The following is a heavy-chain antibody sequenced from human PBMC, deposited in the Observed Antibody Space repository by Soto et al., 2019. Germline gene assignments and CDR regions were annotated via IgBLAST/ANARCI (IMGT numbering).Heavy chain of an antibody. CDR2: IRSKANSYAT. J-gene: IGHJ4*02. V-gene: IGHV3-73*01. CDR1: RFTFSGSA. CDR3: TRHLITFGGVTQAPFDY. D-gene: IGHD3-16*01. Sequence: EVQLVESGGGLVQPGGSLKLSCAASRFTFSGSAMHWVRQASGKGLEWVGRIRSKANSYATAYAASVKGRFTISRDDSKNTAYLQMNSLKTEDSAVYYCTRHLITFGGVTQAPFDYWGQGTLVTVSS.